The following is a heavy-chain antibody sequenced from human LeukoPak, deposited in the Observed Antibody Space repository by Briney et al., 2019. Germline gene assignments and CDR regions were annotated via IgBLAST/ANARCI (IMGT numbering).Heavy chain of an antibody. CDR1: GFTFSDSW. J-gene: IGHJ4*02. V-gene: IGHV3-74*03. CDR3: ARVRGGN. Sequence: GGSLRLSCAASGFTFSDSWMYWVRQAPGKGLLWIANINTYGTATYADSVKGRFTISGDNAKNTLYLQMHSLRAEDTAVYYCARVRGGNWGQGTLVTVSS. CDR2: INTYGTA. D-gene: IGHD3-16*01.